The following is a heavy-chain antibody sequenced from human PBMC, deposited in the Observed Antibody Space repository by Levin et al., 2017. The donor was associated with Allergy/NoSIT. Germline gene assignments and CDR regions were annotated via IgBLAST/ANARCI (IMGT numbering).Heavy chain of an antibody. CDR3: ATGYSTSYYSFVY. CDR1: GFTFSSNG. V-gene: IGHV3-23*01. Sequence: GGSLRLSCAVSGFTFSSNGMTWVRQAPGKGLEWVSSISRSGSRTYYADSVKGRFTISRDNPRNTLSLQMNSLRAEDTAVYHCATGYSTSYYSFVYWGQGTLVTVSS. J-gene: IGHJ4*02. CDR2: ISRSGSRT. D-gene: IGHD2-2*01.